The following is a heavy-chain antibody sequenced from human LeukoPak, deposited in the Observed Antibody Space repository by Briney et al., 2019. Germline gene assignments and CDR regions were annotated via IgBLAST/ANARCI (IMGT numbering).Heavy chain of an antibody. J-gene: IGHJ4*02. D-gene: IGHD1-20*01. V-gene: IGHV3-20*04. CDR2: INWNGGDT. CDR1: GFTFDDYD. Sequence: GGSLRLSCAASGFTFDDYDMSWVRQAPGKGLEWVSGINWNGGDTAYADSVKGRFTISRDNAKNSLYLQMNSLRAEDTAVYYCARDPPFIIGTTFFDYWGQGTLVTVSS. CDR3: ARDPPFIIGTTFFDY.